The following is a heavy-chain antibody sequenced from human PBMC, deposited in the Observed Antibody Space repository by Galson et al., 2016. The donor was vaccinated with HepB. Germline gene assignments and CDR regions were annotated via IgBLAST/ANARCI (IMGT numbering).Heavy chain of an antibody. D-gene: IGHD2-15*01. V-gene: IGHV3-33*08. CDR2: VWSDGIQK. J-gene: IGHJ4*02. CDR1: GFTFSTYG. CDR3: ARGQGYCSGGTCHGIDY. Sequence: SLRLSCAASGFTFSTYGMHWVRQAPGKGLEWVAVVWSDGIQKYFADSVKGRFTISRDNSKNTVYLQMNSLRAEDTAVYYCARGQGYCSGGTCHGIDYWGQGTVVTVSS.